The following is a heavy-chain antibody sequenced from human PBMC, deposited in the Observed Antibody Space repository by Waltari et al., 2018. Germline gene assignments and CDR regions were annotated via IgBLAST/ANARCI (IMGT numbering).Heavy chain of an antibody. CDR3: ATYIGASIGTAAFDV. V-gene: IGHV4-39*02. CDR1: GGSITSNRHY. D-gene: IGHD5-12*01. J-gene: IGHJ3*01. CDR2: VSYNGAT. Sequence: QLQLQESGPGLGKPSETLSLTCNVSGGSITSNRHYWAWIRQPPGQGLEWIATVSYNGATSSSPSLKSRVTVSRDTSKNHLSLKLGSVTAADTAVYYCATYIGASIGTAAFDVWGQGTMVTVSS.